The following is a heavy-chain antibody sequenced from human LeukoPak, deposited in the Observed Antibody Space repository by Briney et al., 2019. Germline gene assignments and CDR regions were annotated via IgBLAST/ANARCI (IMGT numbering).Heavy chain of an antibody. CDR3: ARTVGGTVFDY. CDR1: GVSFTSYY. V-gene: IGHV4-4*07. J-gene: IGHJ4*02. CDR2: IHTSGTT. D-gene: IGHD1-26*01. Sequence: SETLSLTCSASGVSFTSYYWSWIRQAAGKGLEWIGRIHTSGTTNYNPSVKGRVTMSVDTATNQFSLQLSSVTAADTAVYYCARTVGGTVFDYWGQGNLVTVSS.